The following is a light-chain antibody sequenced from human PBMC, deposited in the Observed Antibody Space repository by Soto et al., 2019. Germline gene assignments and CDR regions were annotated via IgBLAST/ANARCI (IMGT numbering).Light chain of an antibody. CDR2: DAS. Sequence: EIVMTQSPATLSVSPGERVTLSCRASQSVSSYLAWYQQKPGQAPRLLIYDASSMATGIPVRFSGSGSGTEFTLTISSLQSEDFGVYYCQQNKDWPGTFGQGTKVEIK. CDR3: QQNKDWPGT. J-gene: IGKJ1*01. V-gene: IGKV3-15*01. CDR1: QSVSSY.